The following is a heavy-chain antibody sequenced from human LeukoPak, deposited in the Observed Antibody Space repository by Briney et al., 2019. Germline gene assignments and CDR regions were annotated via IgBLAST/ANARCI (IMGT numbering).Heavy chain of an antibody. CDR3: ARGVGATFGN. Sequence: SETLSLTCAVYCGSFSGYYRSWIRQPPGKGLEWIGEINHSGSTNYNPSLKSRVTISVDTSKNQFSLKLSSVTAADTAVYYCARGVGATFGNWGQGTLVTVSS. D-gene: IGHD1-26*01. CDR1: CGSFSGYY. J-gene: IGHJ4*02. CDR2: INHSGST. V-gene: IGHV4-34*01.